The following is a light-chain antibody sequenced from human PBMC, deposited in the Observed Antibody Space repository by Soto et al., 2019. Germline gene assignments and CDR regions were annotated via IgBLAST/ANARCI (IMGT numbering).Light chain of an antibody. V-gene: IGKV3-20*01. CDR3: QLYGNSPP. Sequence: EVVLTQAPGTLSLSPGERANVSCKTSQSSGSNFLAWYQQKPGQAPRLLIYASSQRATGIPDRFSGSASGADFTLTIDRLEPEDFAVYYCQLYGNSPPFGQGKRLEIK. CDR1: QSSGSNF. J-gene: IGKJ5*01. CDR2: ASS.